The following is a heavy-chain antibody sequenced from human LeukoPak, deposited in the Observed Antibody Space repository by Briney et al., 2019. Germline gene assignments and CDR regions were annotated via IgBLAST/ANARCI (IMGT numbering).Heavy chain of an antibody. D-gene: IGHD3-9*01. CDR2: ISSSGDT. J-gene: IGHJ4*02. CDR1: GISISSYY. Sequence: PSETLSLTCTASGISISSYYWHWIRQTPGKGLEWLGYISSSGDTNYINPSLNSRVTVSIDTSKNQFSLNLSSVSAADTAVYYCARARPGRGHPYDIVTPFDYWGQGALVTVSS. V-gene: IGHV4-4*08. CDR3: ARARPGRGHPYDIVTPFDY.